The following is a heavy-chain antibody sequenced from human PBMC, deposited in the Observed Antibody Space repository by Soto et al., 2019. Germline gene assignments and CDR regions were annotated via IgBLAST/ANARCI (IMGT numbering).Heavy chain of an antibody. CDR1: GFTFSSYG. CDR2: ISYDGSNK. V-gene: IGHV3-30*18. CDR3: AKVRDRSSSWYYFDY. J-gene: IGHJ4*02. Sequence: GGSLRLSCAASGFTFSSYGMHWVRQAPGKGLEWVAVISYDGSNKYYADSVKGRFTISRDNSKNTLYLQMNSLRAEDTAVYYCAKVRDRSSSWYYFDYWGQGTLVTVSS. D-gene: IGHD6-13*01.